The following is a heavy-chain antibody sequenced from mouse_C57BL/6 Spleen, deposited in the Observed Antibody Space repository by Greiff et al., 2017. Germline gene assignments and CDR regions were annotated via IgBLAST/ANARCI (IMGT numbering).Heavy chain of an antibody. CDR1: GYTFTSYW. CDR3: ARNPYSNYWYFDV. J-gene: IGHJ1*03. Sequence: VQLQQPGAELVRPGSSVKLSCKASGYTFTSYWMDWVKQRPGQGLEWIGNIYPSDSETHYNQKFKDKATLTVDKSSSTAYMQLSSLTSEDSAVYYCARNPYSNYWYFDVWGTGTTVTVSS. CDR2: IYPSDSET. D-gene: IGHD2-5*01. V-gene: IGHV1-61*01.